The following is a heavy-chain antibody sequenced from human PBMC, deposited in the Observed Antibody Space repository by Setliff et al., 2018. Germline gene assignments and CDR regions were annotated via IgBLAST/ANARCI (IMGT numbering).Heavy chain of an antibody. CDR2: ISPYSGNT. Sequence: GASVKVSCKTSGYNFITFGFSWVRQAPGQGLEWLGSISPYSGNTNYPQWLQDRVTMTIDTSATTVYMELQSLRSDDTAVYYCVRSSAPQVVLAADFDFWGQGTPVTVSS. CDR1: GYNFITFG. D-gene: IGHD6-19*01. CDR3: VRSSAPQVVLAADFDF. V-gene: IGHV1-18*01. J-gene: IGHJ4*02.